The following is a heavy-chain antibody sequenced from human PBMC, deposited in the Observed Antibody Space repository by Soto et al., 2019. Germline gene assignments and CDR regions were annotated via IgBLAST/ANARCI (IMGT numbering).Heavy chain of an antibody. J-gene: IGHJ5*02. CDR1: GFTFSSYA. CDR2: ISGSGGST. D-gene: IGHD2-2*01. Sequence: GGSLRLSCAASGFTFSSYAMSWVRQAQGKGLEWVSAISGSGGSTYYADSVKGRFTISRDNSKNTLYLQMNSLRAEDTAVYYCAKDLRHLGYCSSTSCPDWFDPWGQGTLVTVSS. CDR3: AKDLRHLGYCSSTSCPDWFDP. V-gene: IGHV3-23*01.